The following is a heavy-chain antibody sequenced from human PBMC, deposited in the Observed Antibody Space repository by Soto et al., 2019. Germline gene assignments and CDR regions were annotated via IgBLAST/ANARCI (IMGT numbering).Heavy chain of an antibody. V-gene: IGHV3-30*18. CDR3: AKDKKVYSGWVTYSALFGRDV. Sequence: GGSLRLSCVASGFTFSNFGMHWVRQAPGKGLEWVALTSFDGNKNYYADSVKGRFTLSRDNSKNTLYLQMNSLRAEDTALYFCAKDKKVYSGWVTYSALFGRDVGGKGTTVTVP. CDR1: GFTFSNFG. J-gene: IGHJ6*04. CDR2: TSFDGNKN. D-gene: IGHD2-21*01.